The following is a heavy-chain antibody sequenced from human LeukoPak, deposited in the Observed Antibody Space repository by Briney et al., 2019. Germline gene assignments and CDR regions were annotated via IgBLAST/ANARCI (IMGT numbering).Heavy chain of an antibody. D-gene: IGHD4-23*01. CDR3: ARSTVVTDWFDP. Sequence: GESLKISCKGSGYSFTSYWIGWGRQMPGKGLEWMGIIFSGESDTRYNPSFQGQVTISADKSISTAYLQCSSLKASDTAMYYCARSTVVTDWFDPWGQGTLVTVSS. J-gene: IGHJ5*02. CDR1: GYSFTSYW. V-gene: IGHV5-51*01. CDR2: IFSGESDT.